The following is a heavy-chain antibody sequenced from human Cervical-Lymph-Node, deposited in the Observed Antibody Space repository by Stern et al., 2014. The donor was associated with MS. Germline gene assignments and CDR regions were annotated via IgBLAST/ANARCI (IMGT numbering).Heavy chain of an antibody. D-gene: IGHD2-21*02. V-gene: IGHV1-24*01. CDR1: GYTFSEIS. CDR2: FDPEHGET. CDR3: ATHRGRVTYYYGMDV. J-gene: IGHJ6*02. Sequence: VQLVESGAEVKKPGASVKVSCKVSGYTFSEISMHWGRQAPGKGLEWMGGFDPEHGETRYAQKFQGRVTMAEDRSTDTAYMELSSLRSEDTAVYYCATHRGRVTYYYGMDVWGQGTTVTVSS.